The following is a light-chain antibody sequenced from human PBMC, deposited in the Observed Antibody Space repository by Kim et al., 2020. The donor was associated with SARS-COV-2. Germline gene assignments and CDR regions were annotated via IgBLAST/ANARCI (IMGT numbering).Light chain of an antibody. Sequence: ASGGGRVTITCRARQGVSTWLAWYQQKPGRAPKLLIYAASSLQSGVPSRFSGSGSGTDFTLTISSLQPEDFATYFCQQANSFPLTFGGGTKVDIK. CDR3: QQANSFPLT. CDR2: AAS. J-gene: IGKJ4*01. CDR1: QGVSTW. V-gene: IGKV1-12*01.